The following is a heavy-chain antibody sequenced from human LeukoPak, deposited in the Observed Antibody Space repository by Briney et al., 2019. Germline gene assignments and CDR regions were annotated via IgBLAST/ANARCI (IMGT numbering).Heavy chain of an antibody. CDR1: GFTFSSYA. V-gene: IGHV3-30-3*01. Sequence: GGSLRLSCAAPGFTFSSYAMHWVRQAPGKGLGWVAVISYDGSNKYYADSVKGRFTISRDNSKNTLYLQMNSLRAEDTAVYYCARDWHLYSSSLDYWGQGTLVTVSS. D-gene: IGHD6-13*01. CDR3: ARDWHLYSSSLDY. J-gene: IGHJ4*02. CDR2: ISYDGSNK.